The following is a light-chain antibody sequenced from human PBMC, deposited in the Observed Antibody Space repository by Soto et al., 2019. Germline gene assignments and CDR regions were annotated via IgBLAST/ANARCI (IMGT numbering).Light chain of an antibody. Sequence: ELVLTQSPATLSLSPGERATLSCRASQSAGIKLACYQQKPGQAPTLLIYDASTSATGIPARFSVSGSWTDFYLAISSLVPEDSALYFCQPRANWHLNFGGRTKVE. CDR3: QPRANWHLN. J-gene: IGKJ4*01. CDR1: QSAGIK. CDR2: DAS. V-gene: IGKV3-11*01.